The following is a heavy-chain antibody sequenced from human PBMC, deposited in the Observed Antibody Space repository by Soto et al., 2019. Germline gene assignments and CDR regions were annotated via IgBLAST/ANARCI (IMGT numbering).Heavy chain of an antibody. Sequence: QVQLVESGGGVVQPGRSLRLSCAASGFNFSSYVMHWVRQAPGKGLEWVAVIWYDGGNKSYADSVKGRFTISRDNSKNTLYLQMNSLIAEDTAVDYWARDGQWLPRDGLRSSYYFDYWGQGTLVTVSS. CDR1: GFNFSSYV. V-gene: IGHV3-33*01. D-gene: IGHD6-19*01. CDR2: IWYDGGNK. J-gene: IGHJ4*02. CDR3: ARDGQWLPRDGLRSSYYFDY.